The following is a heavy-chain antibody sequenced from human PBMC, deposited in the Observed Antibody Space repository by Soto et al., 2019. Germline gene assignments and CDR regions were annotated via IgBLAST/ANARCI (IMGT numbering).Heavy chain of an antibody. CDR3: ARDTTGTTTYYYGMDV. V-gene: IGHV4-31*03. J-gene: IGHJ6*02. D-gene: IGHD4-4*01. Sequence: PSETLSLTCTVSGGSISSGGYYWSWIRQHPGKGLEWIGYIYYSGSTYYNPSLKSRVTISVDTSKNQFSLKLSSVTAADTAVYYCARDTTGTTTYYYGMDVWGQGTTVTVSS. CDR1: GGSISSGGYY. CDR2: IYYSGST.